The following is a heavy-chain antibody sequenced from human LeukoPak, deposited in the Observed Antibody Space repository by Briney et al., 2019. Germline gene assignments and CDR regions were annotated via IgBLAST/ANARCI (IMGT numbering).Heavy chain of an antibody. J-gene: IGHJ4*02. CDR2: ISSSSSTI. Sequence: GGSLRLSCAASGFTFSSYSMNWVCQAPGKGLEWVSYISSSSSTIYYADSVKGRFTISRDNAKNSLYLQMNSLRAEDTAVYYCARNRHSSWSPLYYFDYWGQGTLVTVSS. D-gene: IGHD6-13*01. CDR3: ARNRHSSWSPLYYFDY. V-gene: IGHV3-48*01. CDR1: GFTFSSYS.